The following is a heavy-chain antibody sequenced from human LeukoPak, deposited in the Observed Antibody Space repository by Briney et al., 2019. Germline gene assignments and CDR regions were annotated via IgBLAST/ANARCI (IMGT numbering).Heavy chain of an antibody. V-gene: IGHV1-18*01. CDR3: ARVQSYDILTGYYYYYGMDV. CDR1: GYTFTSYG. CDR2: ISHINGNT. D-gene: IGHD3-9*01. J-gene: IGHJ6*02. Sequence: ASVKVSCKASGYTFTSYGISWVRQPPGQGLEWMRWISHINGNTNYAQKLQGRVTVTTDTSTSTAYMELRSLRSDDTAVYYCARVQSYDILTGYYYYYGMDVWGQGTTVTVSS.